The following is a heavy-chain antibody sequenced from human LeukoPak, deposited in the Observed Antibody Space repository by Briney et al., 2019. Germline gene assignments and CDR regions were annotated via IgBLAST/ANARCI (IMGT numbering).Heavy chain of an antibody. D-gene: IGHD3-22*01. V-gene: IGHV3-66*01. CDR3: ARGNYYDSSGYSPADY. Sequence: GGSLRLSCAASGFTVSSNYMSWVRQAPGKGLEWVSVIYSGGSTYYVDSVKGRFTISRDNSKNTLYLQMNSLRAEDTAVYYCARGNYYDSSGYSPADYWGQGTLVTVSS. CDR2: IYSGGST. J-gene: IGHJ4*02. CDR1: GFTVSSNY.